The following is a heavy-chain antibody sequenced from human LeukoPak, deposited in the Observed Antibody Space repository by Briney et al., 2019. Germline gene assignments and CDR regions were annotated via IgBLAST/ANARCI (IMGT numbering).Heavy chain of an antibody. Sequence: GGSLRLSCAASGFTFSSYGMHWVRQAPGKGLEWVAVISYDGSNKYYADSVKGRFTISRDNSKNTLYLQMNSLRAEDTAVYYCAKDLGYNWNYGPLDPWGQGTLVTVSS. V-gene: IGHV3-30*18. CDR1: GFTFSSYG. D-gene: IGHD1-7*01. CDR2: ISYDGSNK. J-gene: IGHJ5*02. CDR3: AKDLGYNWNYGPLDP.